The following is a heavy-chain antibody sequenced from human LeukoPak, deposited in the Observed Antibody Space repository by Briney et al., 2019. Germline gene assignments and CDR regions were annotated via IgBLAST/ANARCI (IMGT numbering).Heavy chain of an antibody. J-gene: IGHJ5*02. CDR2: ISSSSSYI. Sequence: GGSLRLSCAASGFTFSRYSMNWVRQAPGKGLEWVSSISSSSSYIYYADSVKGRFTISRDNAKNSLYLQMNSLRAEDTAVYYCASHGVTPVDPWGQGTLVTVSS. CDR1: GFTFSRYS. V-gene: IGHV3-21*01. D-gene: IGHD4-23*01. CDR3: ASHGVTPVDP.